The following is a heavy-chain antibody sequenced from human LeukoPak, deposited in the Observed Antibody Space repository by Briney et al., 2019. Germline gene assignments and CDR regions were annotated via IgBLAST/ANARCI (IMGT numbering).Heavy chain of an antibody. Sequence: SETLSLTCTVSGGSVSSGNYDWSWIRQPPGKGLEWIGYIHYTGSPNYNPSLKSRVTISVDTSKNQFSLRLNSVTAADTAVYYCARVDTVTTTFDYWGQGTLVTVSS. CDR1: GGSVSSGNYD. V-gene: IGHV4-61*01. D-gene: IGHD4-17*01. CDR3: ARVDTVTTTFDY. J-gene: IGHJ4*02. CDR2: IHYTGSP.